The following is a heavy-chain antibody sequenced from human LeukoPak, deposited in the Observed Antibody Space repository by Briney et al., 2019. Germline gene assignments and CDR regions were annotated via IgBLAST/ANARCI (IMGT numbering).Heavy chain of an antibody. CDR3: ARSRNAFDI. J-gene: IGHJ3*02. CDR2: IYYSGST. CDR1: GGSISSYY. Sequence: SETLPLTCTVSGGSISSYYWSWIRQPPGKGLEWIGYIYYSGSTNYNPSLKSRVTISVDTSKNQFSLKLSSVTAADTAVYYCARSRNAFDIWGQGTMVTVSS. V-gene: IGHV4-59*01.